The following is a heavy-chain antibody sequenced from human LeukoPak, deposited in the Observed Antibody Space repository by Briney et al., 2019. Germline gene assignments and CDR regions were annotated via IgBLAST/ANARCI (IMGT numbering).Heavy chain of an antibody. D-gene: IGHD3-3*01. V-gene: IGHV4-4*07. CDR1: GGSISSYY. Sequence: PSETLSLTCTVSGGSISSYYWSWIRQPAGKGLEWIGRIYTSGSTNYNPSLKSRVTMSVDTSKNQFSLKLSSVTAADTAVDYCARSTYYDFWSGLVYYMDVWGKGTTVTVSS. CDR3: ARSTYYDFWSGLVYYMDV. CDR2: IYTSGST. J-gene: IGHJ6*03.